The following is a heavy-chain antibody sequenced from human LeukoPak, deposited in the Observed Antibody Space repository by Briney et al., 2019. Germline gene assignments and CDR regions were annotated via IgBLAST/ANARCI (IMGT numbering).Heavy chain of an antibody. D-gene: IGHD2-15*01. CDR1: GGSISSSDYY. J-gene: IGHJ4*02. CDR2: IYYSGST. CDR3: ARWVATHRGYFDY. V-gene: IGHV4-39*01. Sequence: PSETLSLICTVSGGSISSSDYYWGWIRQPPGKGLEWIGNIYYSGSTYYNPSLKSRVAISVDSSKNQFSLRLTSVTAADTAVYYCARWVATHRGYFDYWGQGTLVTVSS.